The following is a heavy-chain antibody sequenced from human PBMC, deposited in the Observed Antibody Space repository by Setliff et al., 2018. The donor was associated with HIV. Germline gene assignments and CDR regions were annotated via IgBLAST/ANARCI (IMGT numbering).Heavy chain of an antibody. V-gene: IGHV4-34*01. CDR2: INQSGNS. D-gene: IGHD3-10*01. CDR3: VRRPMIRGKPFDL. Sequence: LSLTCAVYGGSFSGYFWSWIRQFPGRGLEWITEINQSGNSNHNPSLKSRVTVSVDLSKNQFSLTLNSVTAADTAVYYCVRRPMIRGKPFDLWGQGTQVTVSS. J-gene: IGHJ4*02. CDR1: GGSFSGYF.